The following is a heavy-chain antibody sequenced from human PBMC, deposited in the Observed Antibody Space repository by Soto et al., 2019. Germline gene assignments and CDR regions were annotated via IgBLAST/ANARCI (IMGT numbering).Heavy chain of an antibody. CDR3: AREELTGFLDY. CDR1: GFTFGSYE. D-gene: IGHD3-10*01. V-gene: IGHV3-48*03. CDR2: ISSSGSII. Sequence: GSLRLSCAASGFTFGSYEMNWVRQAPGKGLEWVSYISSSGSIIYYADSVKGRFTLSRDNDKHSLYLQMHSLRDEDTAIYYCAREELTGFLDYWGQGALVTVSS. J-gene: IGHJ4*02.